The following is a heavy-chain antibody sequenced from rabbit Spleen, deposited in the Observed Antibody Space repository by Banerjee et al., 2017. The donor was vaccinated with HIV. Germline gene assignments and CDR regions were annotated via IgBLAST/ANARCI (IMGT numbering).Heavy chain of an antibody. CDR3: ARDSGSSFSSYGMDL. J-gene: IGHJ6*01. CDR1: GFSFSNNQY. Sequence: QSLEESGGDLVKPGASLTLTCTASGFSFSNNQYMCWVRQAPGKGLEWIACIEGGSSAFSYFARWAKGRFTISKTSSTTVTLQMTSLTAADTATYFCARDSGSSFSSYGMDLWGPGTLVTVS. V-gene: IGHV1S40*01. CDR2: IEGGSSAFS. D-gene: IGHD8-1*01.